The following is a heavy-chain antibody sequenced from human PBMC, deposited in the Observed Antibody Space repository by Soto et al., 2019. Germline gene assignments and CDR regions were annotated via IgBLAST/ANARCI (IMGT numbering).Heavy chain of an antibody. J-gene: IGHJ4*02. V-gene: IGHV1-18*01. D-gene: IGHD4-17*01. CDR2: ISPYNGKT. Sequence: ASVKVSCKXSGYTFTEYGISWFRQVPGQGLEWMGWISPYNGKTNYIQEFQDRVTITTDTSSTTVYMDLRTLKSDDTAIYFCARADYGDTKIYSFDHWGQGTLVTVSS. CDR3: ARADYGDTKIYSFDH. CDR1: GYTFTEYG.